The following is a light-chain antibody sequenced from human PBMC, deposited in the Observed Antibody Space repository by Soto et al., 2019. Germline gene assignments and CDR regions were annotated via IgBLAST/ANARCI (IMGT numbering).Light chain of an antibody. V-gene: IGKV1-5*01. CDR2: DAS. Sequence: IQMTQSPSTLSASVGDRVTITCRAMQSISSWLAWYQQKPGKAPKLLIYDASSLVSGVPSRFSGSGSGTEFTLTICSLQPDDFATYYCQQYNSYPGTFGQGTKVDIK. CDR3: QQYNSYPGT. CDR1: QSISSW. J-gene: IGKJ1*01.